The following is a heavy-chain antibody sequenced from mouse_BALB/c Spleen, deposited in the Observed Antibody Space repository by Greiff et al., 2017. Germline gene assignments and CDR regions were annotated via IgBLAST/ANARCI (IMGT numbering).Heavy chain of an antibody. V-gene: IGHV7-1*02. CDR1: GFTFSDFY. CDR3: ARDARDYYGSGAMDY. J-gene: IGHJ4*01. Sequence: EVNVVESGGGLVQPGGSLRLSCATSGFTFSDFYMEWVRQPPGKRLEWIAASRNKANDYTTEYSASVKGRFIVSRDTSQSILYLQMNALRAEDTAIYYCARDARDYYGSGAMDYWGQGTSVTVSS. CDR2: SRNKANDYTT. D-gene: IGHD1-1*01.